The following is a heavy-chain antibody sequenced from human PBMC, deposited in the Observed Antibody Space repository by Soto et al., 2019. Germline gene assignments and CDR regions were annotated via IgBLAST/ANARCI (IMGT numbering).Heavy chain of an antibody. CDR2: INPSGRT. CDR1: GGSFSGYY. D-gene: IGHD2-8*02. CDR3: ARDKITGLFDY. V-gene: IGHV4-34*01. J-gene: IGHJ4*02. Sequence: QVQLQQWGAGLLKPSETLSLTCAVYGGSFSGYYWTWIRQPPGPGLEWIGEINPSGRTNYNPSLKTQVTISVDTSKNQFSLQLTSVTAADPAVYYCARDKITGLFDYWCQGTLVTVSS.